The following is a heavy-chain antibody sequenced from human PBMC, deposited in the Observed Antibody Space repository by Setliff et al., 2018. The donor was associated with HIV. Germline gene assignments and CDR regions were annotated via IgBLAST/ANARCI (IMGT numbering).Heavy chain of an antibody. CDR1: GGSFSGYY. J-gene: IGHJ6*03. CDR3: ARGRWIRVSAAIMYYYYYYMDV. Sequence: SATLSLTCAVYGGSFSGYYWSWMRQPPGKGLEWIGEINHSGSTTYNPSLKSGVIISVDTSKNQFSLKLSSVTAADTAVYYCARGRWIRVSAAIMYYYYYYMDVWGRGTTVTV. CDR2: INHSGST. V-gene: IGHV4-34*01. D-gene: IGHD2-2*01.